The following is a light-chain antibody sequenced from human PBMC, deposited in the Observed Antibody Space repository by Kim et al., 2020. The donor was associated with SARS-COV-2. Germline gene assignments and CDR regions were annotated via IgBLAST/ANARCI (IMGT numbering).Light chain of an antibody. CDR3: QQRSDWPLT. Sequence: LYPGERATLSCRASHSISSYLAWYQQKPAQAPRLLVYDASKRATGIPARFSGSGSGTDFTLTISSLEPEDFAVYYCQQRSDWPLTFGGGTKVDIK. CDR1: HSISSY. CDR2: DAS. J-gene: IGKJ4*01. V-gene: IGKV3-11*01.